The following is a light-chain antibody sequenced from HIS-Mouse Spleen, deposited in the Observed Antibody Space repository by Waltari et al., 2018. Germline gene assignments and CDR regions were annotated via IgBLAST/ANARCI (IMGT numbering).Light chain of an antibody. J-gene: IGLJ2*01. CDR1: SSDVGGYNY. Sequence: QSALTQPASVSGSPGQSTTISCTETSSDVGGYNYVSWYQQHPGKAPKLMIYEVSNRPSGVSNRFSGSKSGNTASLTISGLQAEDEADYYCSSYTSSSTLVFGGGTKLTVL. V-gene: IGLV2-14*01. CDR2: EVS. CDR3: SSYTSSSTLV.